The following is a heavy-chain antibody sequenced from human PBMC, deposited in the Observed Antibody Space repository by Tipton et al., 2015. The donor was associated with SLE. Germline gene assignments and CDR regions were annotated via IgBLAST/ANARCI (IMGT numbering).Heavy chain of an antibody. Sequence: TLSLTCTVSGGSISSHNWSWIRRPAGKGLEWIGVTYRRGATNYNPSLTSRVTMSVDTSKNQFSLELRSVMAADTAVYYCARNPITMVRGVIPGVFDIWGQGTMVTVSS. J-gene: IGHJ3*02. CDR1: GGSISSHN. CDR2: TYRRGAT. D-gene: IGHD3-10*01. CDR3: ARNPITMVRGVIPGVFDI. V-gene: IGHV4-4*07.